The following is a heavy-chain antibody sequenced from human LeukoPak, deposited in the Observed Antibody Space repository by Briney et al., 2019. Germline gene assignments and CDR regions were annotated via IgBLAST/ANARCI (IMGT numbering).Heavy chain of an antibody. Sequence: SETLSLTCSVSGGSISSTNYYWGWIRQPPGKGLEWIATMYYTGSTYYNPSLKSRVTISVDKSKNRFSLRLNSVTAGDTAVYYCLNTYYYDSSGYYIYYMDVWGKGTTVSISS. D-gene: IGHD3-22*01. CDR2: MYYTGST. CDR3: LNTYYYDSSGYYIYYMDV. CDR1: GGSISSTNYY. V-gene: IGHV4-39*01. J-gene: IGHJ6*03.